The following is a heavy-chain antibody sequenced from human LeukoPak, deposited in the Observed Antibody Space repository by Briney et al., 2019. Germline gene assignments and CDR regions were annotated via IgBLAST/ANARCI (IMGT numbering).Heavy chain of an antibody. CDR2: IYPGGSDT. Sequence: GGSLKISCKGSGYSFTNYWIGWVRQMPGKGLEWMGIIYPGGSDTRYSPSFQGQGTISADKSITTDYLQWSSLKASDTAMYYWARPISSGWDLTYFDYWGQGTLATVSS. CDR1: GYSFTNYW. CDR3: ARPISSGWDLTYFDY. J-gene: IGHJ4*02. D-gene: IGHD6-19*01. V-gene: IGHV5-51*03.